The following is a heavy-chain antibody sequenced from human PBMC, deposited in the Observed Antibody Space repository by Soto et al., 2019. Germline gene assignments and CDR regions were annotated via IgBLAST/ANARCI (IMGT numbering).Heavy chain of an antibody. CDR3: ARRYTVTYDY. CDR1: GGSITSNSYY. D-gene: IGHD4-17*01. CDR2: FYYSEST. J-gene: IGHJ4*02. V-gene: IGHV4-39*01. Sequence: QLQLQESGPELVKPSETLSLTCTVSGGSITSNSYYWGWIRQPPGKGLEWIGSFYYSESTYFNPSLKSRVTISVDTSKNQFSRKLSAVTAADTAVYYCARRYTVTYDYWGQGILVTVSS.